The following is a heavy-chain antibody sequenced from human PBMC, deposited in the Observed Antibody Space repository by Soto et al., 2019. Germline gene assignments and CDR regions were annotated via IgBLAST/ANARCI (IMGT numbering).Heavy chain of an antibody. J-gene: IGHJ4*02. Sequence: PSETLSLTCTVSGGSISSYYWSWIRQPPGKGLEWIGYIYYSGSTNYNPSLKSRVTISVDTSKNQFSLKLSSVTAADTAVYYCARHGPYSSGTGEVDDWGQGTLVNVSS. D-gene: IGHD6-25*01. CDR1: GGSISSYY. CDR2: IYYSGST. V-gene: IGHV4-59*01. CDR3: ARHGPYSSGTGEVDD.